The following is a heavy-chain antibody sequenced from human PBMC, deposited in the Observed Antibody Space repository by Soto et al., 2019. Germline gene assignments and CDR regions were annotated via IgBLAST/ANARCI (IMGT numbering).Heavy chain of an antibody. Sequence: PGGSLRLSCAASGFTFDDYAMHWVRQAPGKGLEWVSGISWNSGSIGYADSVKGRFTISRDNAKNSLYLQMNSLRAEDTALYYCAKDIASWNHVFNWFDPWGQGTLVTVSS. V-gene: IGHV3-9*01. CDR1: GFTFDDYA. CDR2: ISWNSGSI. J-gene: IGHJ5*02. CDR3: AKDIASWNHVFNWFDP. D-gene: IGHD1-1*01.